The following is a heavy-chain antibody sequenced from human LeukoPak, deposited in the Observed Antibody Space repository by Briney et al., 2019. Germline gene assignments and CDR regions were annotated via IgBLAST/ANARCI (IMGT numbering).Heavy chain of an antibody. V-gene: IGHV4-39*07. CDR3: AREVGYSSSWYDWFDP. Sequence: SETLSLTCTVSGGSISSSSYYWGWIRQPPGKGLEWIGSIYYSGSTYYNPSLKSRVTISVDTSKNQFSLKLSSVTAADTAVYYCAREVGYSSSWYDWFDPWGQGTLVTVSS. D-gene: IGHD6-13*01. CDR1: GGSISSSSYY. CDR2: IYYSGST. J-gene: IGHJ5*02.